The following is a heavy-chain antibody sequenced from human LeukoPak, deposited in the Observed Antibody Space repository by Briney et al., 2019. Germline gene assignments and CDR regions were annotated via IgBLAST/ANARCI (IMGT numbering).Heavy chain of an antibody. CDR1: GFTFSSYA. V-gene: IGHV3-21*01. Sequence: TGGSLRLSCAASGFTFSSYAMSWVRQAPGKGLEWVSSISSSSSYIYYADSVKGRFTISRDNAKNSLYLQMNSLRAEDTAVYYCARDGSPDYWGQGTLVTVSS. D-gene: IGHD2-2*03. CDR3: ARDGSPDY. CDR2: ISSSSSYI. J-gene: IGHJ4*02.